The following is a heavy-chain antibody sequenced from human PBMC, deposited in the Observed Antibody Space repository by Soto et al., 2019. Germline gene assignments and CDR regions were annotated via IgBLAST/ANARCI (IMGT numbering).Heavy chain of an antibody. CDR3: ARGLEVTAKGWFDL. D-gene: IGHD2-21*02. Sequence: QVQLVESGGGVVQRGGSLRLSCAASGFTFSSYSMNWVRQSPGKGLEWVAVISYDGNRIYYADSVKGRFTISRDNAKNTMFLQMSGLRPEDTAVYYCARGLEVTAKGWFDLWGQGTQVTVSS. CDR2: ISYDGNRI. CDR1: GFTFSSYS. J-gene: IGHJ5*02. V-gene: IGHV3-30-3*02.